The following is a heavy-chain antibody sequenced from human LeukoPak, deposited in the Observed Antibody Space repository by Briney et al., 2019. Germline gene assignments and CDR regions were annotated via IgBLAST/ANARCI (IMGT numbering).Heavy chain of an antibody. Sequence: ASVKVSCKASGGTFSSYAISWVRQATGQGLEWMGWMNPNSGNTGYAQKFQGRVTMTRNTSISTAYMELSSLRSEDTAVYYCARADYGMDVWGQGTTVTVSS. J-gene: IGHJ6*02. V-gene: IGHV1-8*02. CDR1: GGTFSSYA. CDR2: MNPNSGNT. CDR3: ARADYGMDV.